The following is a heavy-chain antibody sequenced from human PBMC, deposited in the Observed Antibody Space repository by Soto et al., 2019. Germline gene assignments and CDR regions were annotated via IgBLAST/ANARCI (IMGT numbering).Heavy chain of an antibody. V-gene: IGHV1-18*01. CDR3: ARDGLRSYYDCSGYQDY. CDR1: GYTFTSYG. D-gene: IGHD3-22*01. Sequence: QVQLVQSGAEVKKPGASVKVSCKASGYTFTSYGISWVRQAPGQGLEWMGWISAYNGNTNYAQKLQGRVTMTTDTSTSTADMELRSLRSDDTAVYYCARDGLRSYYDCSGYQDYWGQGTLVTVSS. J-gene: IGHJ4*02. CDR2: ISAYNGNT.